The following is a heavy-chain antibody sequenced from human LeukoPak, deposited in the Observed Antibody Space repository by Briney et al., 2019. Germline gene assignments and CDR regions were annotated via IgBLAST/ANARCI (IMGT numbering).Heavy chain of an antibody. D-gene: IGHD1-26*01. Sequence: SETLSLTCTVSGGSIGSYYWSWIRQPPGKGLEWIGYIYYSGSTNYNPSLKSRVTISVDTSKNQFSLKLSSVTAADTAVYYCASRSGSIDDAFDIWGQGTMVTVSS. CDR2: IYYSGST. J-gene: IGHJ3*02. CDR1: GGSIGSYY. V-gene: IGHV4-59*01. CDR3: ASRSGSIDDAFDI.